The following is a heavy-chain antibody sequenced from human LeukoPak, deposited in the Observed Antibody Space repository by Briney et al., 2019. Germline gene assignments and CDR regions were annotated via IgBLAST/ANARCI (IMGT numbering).Heavy chain of an antibody. D-gene: IGHD3-3*01. V-gene: IGHV3-7*03. CDR1: GYTFSSYW. CDR3: AGARVRYAFDI. Sequence: GGSLRLSCTASGYTFSSYWMSWVRQAPGQGLEWMANIKQDGSEKYYVDTVKGRFTISRDNSKNPLYLQMKSLRAKDTAVYYCAGARVRYAFDIGGQGSMVTVSS. CDR2: IKQDGSEK. J-gene: IGHJ3*02.